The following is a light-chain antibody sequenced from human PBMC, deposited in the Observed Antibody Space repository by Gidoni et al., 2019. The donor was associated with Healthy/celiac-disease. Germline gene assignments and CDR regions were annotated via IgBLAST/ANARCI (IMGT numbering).Light chain of an antibody. V-gene: IGKV3-20*01. Sequence: EIVLTQSPGTLPLSPGERATLSCRASQSVSSSYLAWYQQKPGQAPMLLIYGASSRATGIPDRFSGSGSGTDFTLTISRLEPEDFAVYYCQQYGSSPPYTFGQXTKLEIK. CDR3: QQYGSSPPYT. J-gene: IGKJ2*01. CDR2: GAS. CDR1: QSVSSSY.